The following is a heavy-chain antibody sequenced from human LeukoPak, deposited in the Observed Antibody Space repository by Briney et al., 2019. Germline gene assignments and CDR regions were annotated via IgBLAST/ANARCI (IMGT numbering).Heavy chain of an antibody. Sequence: SETLSLTCTVSGGSISSYYWSWIRQPPGKGLEWIGYIYYSGCTNYNPSLKSRVTISVDTSKNQFSLKLSSVTAADTAVYYCARGGESGYDFLDYWGQGTLVTVSS. V-gene: IGHV4-59*01. J-gene: IGHJ4*02. D-gene: IGHD5-12*01. CDR1: GGSISSYY. CDR3: ARGGESGYDFLDY. CDR2: IYYSGCT.